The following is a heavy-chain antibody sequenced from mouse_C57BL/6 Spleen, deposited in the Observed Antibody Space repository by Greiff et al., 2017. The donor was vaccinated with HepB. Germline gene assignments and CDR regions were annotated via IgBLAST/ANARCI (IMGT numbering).Heavy chain of an antibody. CDR1: GYAFSSYW. D-gene: IGHD2-1*01. CDR3: AREGNYPYAMDY. CDR2: IYPGDGDT. Sequence: QVQLQQSGAELVKPEASVKISCKASGYAFSSYWMNWVKQRPGKGLEWIGQIYPGDGDTNYNGKFKGKATLTADKSSSTAYMQLSSLTSEDSAVYFCAREGNYPYAMDYWGQGTSVTVSS. V-gene: IGHV1-80*01. J-gene: IGHJ4*01.